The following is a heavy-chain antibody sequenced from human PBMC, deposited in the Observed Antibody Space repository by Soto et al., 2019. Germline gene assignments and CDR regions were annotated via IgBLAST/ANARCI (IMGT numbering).Heavy chain of an antibody. CDR2: IYPGDSHT. V-gene: IGHV5-51*01. J-gene: IGHJ6*02. D-gene: IGHD3-10*01. Sequence: PGESLKISCQGSGYSFSIYWIAWVRQMPGKGLEWMGIIYPGDSHTIYSPSFQGQVTISADKSISTAYLHWSTLKASDTAMYYCARHEVQFNSGFYYGLDAWGQGTTVTVSS. CDR3: ARHEVQFNSGFYYGLDA. CDR1: GYSFSIYW.